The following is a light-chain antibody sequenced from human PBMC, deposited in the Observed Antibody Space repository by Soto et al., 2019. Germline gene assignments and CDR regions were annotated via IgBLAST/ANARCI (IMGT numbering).Light chain of an antibody. Sequence: QSVLTQPASVSGSPGQSITISCTGTSSDVGSYNLVSWYQQHPGKAPKLMIYEVSKRPSGVSNRFSGYKSGNTASLTISGLQAEDEADYYCCSYAGSRPYVFGTGTKVTVL. CDR2: EVS. J-gene: IGLJ1*01. V-gene: IGLV2-23*02. CDR1: SSDVGSYNL. CDR3: CSYAGSRPYV.